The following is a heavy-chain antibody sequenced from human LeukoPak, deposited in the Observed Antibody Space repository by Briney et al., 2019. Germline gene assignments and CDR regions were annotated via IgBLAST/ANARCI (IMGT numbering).Heavy chain of an antibody. D-gene: IGHD5-24*01. CDR3: ARESPRGATIGG. Sequence: ASVKDSCKASGGTFSSYAISWVRQAPGQGLEWMGGIIPIFGTANYAQKFQGRVTITADESTSTAYMELSSLRSEDTAVYYCARESPRGATIGGWGQGTLVTVSS. V-gene: IGHV1-69*13. CDR1: GGTFSSYA. CDR2: IIPIFGTA. J-gene: IGHJ4*02.